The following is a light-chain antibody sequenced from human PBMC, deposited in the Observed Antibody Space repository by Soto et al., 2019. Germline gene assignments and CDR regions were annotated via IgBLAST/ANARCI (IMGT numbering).Light chain of an antibody. CDR2: GNT. J-gene: IGLJ2*01. CDR3: QSYDSSLSVV. V-gene: IGLV1-40*01. Sequence: QSVLTQPPSVSGSPGQSVTISCTGFSSDVVSWYQQPPGTAPKLLIYGNTNRPSGVPDRFSGSKSGTSASLAITGLLAEDEADYYCQSYDSSLSVVFGGGTKLTVL. CDR1: SSDV.